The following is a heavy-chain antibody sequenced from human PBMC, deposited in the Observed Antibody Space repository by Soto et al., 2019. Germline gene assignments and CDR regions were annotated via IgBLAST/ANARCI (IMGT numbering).Heavy chain of an antibody. V-gene: IGHV3-30-3*01. CDR3: ARGGAAGIGDYFYGMDV. CDR2: ISYEGTNK. D-gene: IGHD6-13*01. Sequence: QVQLVESGGGVVQPGRSLRLSCVASRFTFSSYTMDWVRQAPGKGLEWVAVISYEGTNKYYADSVKGRFTISRDNSKNTLYLHMNTLKPDDTAMYYCARGGAAGIGDYFYGMDVWGQGTTVTVSS. J-gene: IGHJ6*02. CDR1: RFTFSSYT.